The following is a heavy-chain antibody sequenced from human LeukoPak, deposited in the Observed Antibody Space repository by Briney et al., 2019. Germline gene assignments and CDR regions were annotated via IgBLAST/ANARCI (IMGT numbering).Heavy chain of an antibody. D-gene: IGHD1-26*01. CDR1: GFTFSSSA. Sequence: GGSLRLSCSASGFTFSSSAMHWVRQAPGKGLEYVSGINDNGRATHYGDSLKGRFTITRDNSKNTLYLQMSTLTTEDTAIYYCVNDVSGSYTFDYWGQGTLVTVSS. CDR2: INDNGRAT. CDR3: VNDVSGSYTFDY. J-gene: IGHJ4*02. V-gene: IGHV3-64D*09.